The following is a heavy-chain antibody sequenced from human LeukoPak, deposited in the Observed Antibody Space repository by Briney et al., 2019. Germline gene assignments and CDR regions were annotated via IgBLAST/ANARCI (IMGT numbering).Heavy chain of an antibody. CDR2: LIGSSGST. CDR3: AKGACDYIEIGYFDS. CDR1: GFTFSTYA. J-gene: IGHJ4*02. V-gene: IGHV3-23*01. D-gene: IGHD5-12*01. Sequence: LTGGSLRLSCAASGFTFSTYAMRWVRQAPGKGLEWVSVLIGSSGSTDYADSVKGRFTISRDNSKNTVFLQMNSLRAEDTAIYYCAKGACDYIEIGYFDSWGQGTLVTVSS.